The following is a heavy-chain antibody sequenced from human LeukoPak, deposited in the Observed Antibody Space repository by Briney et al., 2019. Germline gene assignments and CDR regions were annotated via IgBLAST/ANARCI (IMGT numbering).Heavy chain of an antibody. CDR2: ISSSSSYI. Sequence: GGPLRLSCVASGFTFSSYSMNWVRQAPGKGLEWVSSISSSSSYIYYADSVKGRFTISRDNAKNSLYLQMNSLRAEDTAVYYCARDHCTNGVCYMNYWGQGTLVTVSS. J-gene: IGHJ4*02. CDR3: ARDHCTNGVCYMNY. D-gene: IGHD2-8*01. CDR1: GFTFSSYS. V-gene: IGHV3-21*01.